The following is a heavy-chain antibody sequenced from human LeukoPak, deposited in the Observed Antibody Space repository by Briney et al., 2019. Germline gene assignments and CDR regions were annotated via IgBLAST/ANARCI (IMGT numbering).Heavy chain of an antibody. Sequence: SVKVSCKASGGTFSSYAISWVRQAPGQGLEWMGGIIPIFGTANYAQKFQGRVTITTDESTSTAYMELSSLRSEDTAVYYCARALDYCSSTSCPFDYWGQGTLVTVSS. V-gene: IGHV1-69*05. D-gene: IGHD2-2*01. CDR1: GGTFSSYA. CDR2: IIPIFGTA. CDR3: ARALDYCSSTSCPFDY. J-gene: IGHJ4*02.